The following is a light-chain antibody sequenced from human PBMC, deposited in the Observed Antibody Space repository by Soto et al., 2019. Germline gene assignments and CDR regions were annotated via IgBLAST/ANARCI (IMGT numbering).Light chain of an antibody. CDR2: DSS. Sequence: EIVLTQSPGTLSLSPGERATLSCRASQSDSTTYLAWYQKKPGQAPRLLIYDSSARATGIPDRFSGSGSGTDFTLTISRLEPEDFAVYYCQQYGGSPLTFGPGTKVEI. CDR1: QSDSTTY. CDR3: QQYGGSPLT. J-gene: IGKJ3*01. V-gene: IGKV3-20*01.